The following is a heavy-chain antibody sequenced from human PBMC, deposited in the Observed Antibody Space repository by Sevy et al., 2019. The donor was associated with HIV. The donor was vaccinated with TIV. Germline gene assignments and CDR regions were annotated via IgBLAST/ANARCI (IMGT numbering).Heavy chain of an antibody. Sequence: SETRSLTCAVSGYSISSGYYWGWIRQPPGKGLEWIGSIYHSGSTYYNPSLKSRVTISVDTSKNQFSLKLSSVTAADTAVYYCARDLYYGGNSHYYYYYYMDVWGKGTTVTVSS. CDR1: GYSISSGYY. CDR2: IYHSGST. V-gene: IGHV4-38-2*02. D-gene: IGHD4-17*01. CDR3: ARDLYYGGNSHYYYYYYMDV. J-gene: IGHJ6*03.